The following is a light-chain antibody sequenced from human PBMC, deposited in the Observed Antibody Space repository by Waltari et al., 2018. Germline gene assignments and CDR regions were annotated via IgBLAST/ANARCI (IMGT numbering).Light chain of an antibody. CDR1: QSVSSN. Sequence: EIVMTQSPATLSVSPRERATLSCRASQSVSSNLAWYQQKPGQAPRLLIYGESTRATGIPARFSGSGSGTEFTLTISSLQSEDFAVYYCQQYNNWPSMYTFGQGTKLEIK. V-gene: IGKV3-15*01. CDR3: QQYNNWPSMYT. J-gene: IGKJ2*01. CDR2: GES.